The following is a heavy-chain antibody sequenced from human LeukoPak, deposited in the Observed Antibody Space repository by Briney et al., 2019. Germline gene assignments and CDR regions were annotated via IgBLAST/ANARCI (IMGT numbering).Heavy chain of an antibody. V-gene: IGHV1-18*01. Sequence: ASVKVSCRASGYTFTSYGISWVRQAPGQGLEWMGWISAYNDNTNYAQKLQGRVTMTTDTSTSTAYMELRSLRSDYTAVYYCARDRGLYCSSTSCYVLAYNGMDVWGQGTTVTVSS. CDR2: ISAYNDNT. CDR3: ARDRGLYCSSTSCYVLAYNGMDV. CDR1: GYTFTSYG. D-gene: IGHD2-2*01. J-gene: IGHJ6*02.